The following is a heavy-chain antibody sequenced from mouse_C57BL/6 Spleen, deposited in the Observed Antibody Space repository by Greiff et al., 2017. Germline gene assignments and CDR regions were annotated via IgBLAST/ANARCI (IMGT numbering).Heavy chain of an antibody. Sequence: QVQLQQPGAELVKPGASVKMSCKASGYTFTSYWITWVKQRPGQGLEWIGDIYPGSGSTNYNEKFKSKATLTVDTSSSTAYMQLSSLTSEDSAVYYCAKRRYDYERDYFDYRGQGTTLTVSS. CDR2: IYPGSGST. V-gene: IGHV1-55*01. D-gene: IGHD2-4*01. J-gene: IGHJ2*01. CDR3: AKRRYDYERDYFDY. CDR1: GYTFTSYW.